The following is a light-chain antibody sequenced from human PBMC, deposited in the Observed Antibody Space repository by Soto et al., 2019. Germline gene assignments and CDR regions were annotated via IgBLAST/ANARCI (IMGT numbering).Light chain of an antibody. CDR1: QSVSSY. Sequence: EIVLTQSPATLSLSPGERATLSCRASQSVSSYLAWYQQKPGQAPRLLIYDASNRATGIPARSSGSGSGTDFTLTISSLEPEDFAVYYCQQRSNWPPGRTFGQGTKLEIK. J-gene: IGKJ2*01. CDR3: QQRSNWPPGRT. CDR2: DAS. V-gene: IGKV3-11*01.